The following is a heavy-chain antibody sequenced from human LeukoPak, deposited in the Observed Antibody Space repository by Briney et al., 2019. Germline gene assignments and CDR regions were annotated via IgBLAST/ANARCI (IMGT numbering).Heavy chain of an antibody. V-gene: IGHV1-24*01. D-gene: IGHD2-8*01. J-gene: IGHJ4*02. CDR1: GYTLTELS. CDR2: FDPEDGET. Sequence: APVKVSCKVSGYTLTELSMHWVRQAPGKGLEWMGGFDPEDGETIYAQKFQGRVTMTEDTSTDTAYMELSSLRSEDTAVYYCASIRGCTNGVCYMELNYWGQGTLVTVSS. CDR3: ASIRGCTNGVCYMELNY.